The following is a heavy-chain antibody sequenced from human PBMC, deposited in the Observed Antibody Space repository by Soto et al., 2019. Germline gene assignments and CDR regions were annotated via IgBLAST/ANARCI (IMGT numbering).Heavy chain of an antibody. CDR1: GFAFSDLD. Sequence: GWSLRLSCTVSGFAFSDLDMHWISQPPGKGLEWVAAVSYDGNTQFHIDSVKGRFIISRDNFNTTLYLQMDGLRPDDSAVYYCARVGFARSLNDGLDIWAQATKVTVS. J-gene: IGHJ3*02. V-gene: IGHV3-30-3*01. CDR2: VSYDGNTQ. CDR3: ARVGFARSLNDGLDI.